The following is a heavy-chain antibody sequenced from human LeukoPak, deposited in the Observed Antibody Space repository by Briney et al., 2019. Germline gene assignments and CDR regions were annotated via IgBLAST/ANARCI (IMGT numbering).Heavy chain of an antibody. CDR3: AKDIRSSWYVAGMDV. Sequence: PGGSLRFSCAASGFTFDDYAMHWVRQAPGKGLEWVSGISWNSGYTGYADSLKGRFTISRDNARNSLYLQMNSLRAEDTALYYCAKDIRSSWYVAGMDVWGQGTTVTVSS. V-gene: IGHV3-9*01. D-gene: IGHD6-13*01. J-gene: IGHJ6*02. CDR2: ISWNSGYT. CDR1: GFTFDDYA.